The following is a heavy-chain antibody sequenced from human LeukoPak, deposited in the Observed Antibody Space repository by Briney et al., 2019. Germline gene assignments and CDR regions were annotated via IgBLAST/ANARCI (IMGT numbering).Heavy chain of an antibody. D-gene: IGHD4-11*01. CDR1: GFTFSSYA. J-gene: IGHJ3*02. CDR2: ISYAGSNK. Sequence: GGSLRLSCAPSGFTFSSYAMHWVRQAPAKGLEWVAVISYAGSNKFYADSVRGRVTISRDNSKNTLYLQMNNLKTVDTAVYYCARGQHRVTYSDDAFDIWGQGTMVTVSS. CDR3: ARGQHRVTYSDDAFDI. V-gene: IGHV3-30-3*01.